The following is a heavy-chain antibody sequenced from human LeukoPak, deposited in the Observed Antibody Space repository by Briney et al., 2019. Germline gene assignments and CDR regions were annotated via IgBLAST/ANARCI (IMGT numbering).Heavy chain of an antibody. V-gene: IGHV3-53*01. J-gene: IGHJ4*02. Sequence: GSLRLSCAASGFTVSSNYMSWVRQAPGKGLEWVSIIYSGGSTYYADSVKGRFTISRDNSKNTLYLQMNSLRAEDTAVYYCARAGTTVTYFDYWGQGTLVTVSS. CDR3: ARAGTTVTYFDY. CDR1: GFTVSSNY. D-gene: IGHD4-17*01. CDR2: IYSGGST.